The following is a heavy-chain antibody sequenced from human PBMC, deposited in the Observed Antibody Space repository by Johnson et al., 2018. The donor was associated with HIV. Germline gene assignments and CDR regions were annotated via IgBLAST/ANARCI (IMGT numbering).Heavy chain of an antibody. V-gene: IGHV3-30-3*01. CDR2: ISYDGRNK. CDR3: ARDGEDSTSSSGAFDI. CDR1: GFTFRSYA. Sequence: QVQLVESGGGVVQPGRSLRLSCAALGFTFRSYAMQWVRQAPGMGLEWVAVISYDGRNKYSADSVKGRFTIARDNSKNTLYLQMNSLRAEDTAVYYRARDGEDSTSSSGAFDIWGQGTMVTVSS. J-gene: IGHJ3*02. D-gene: IGHD6-6*01.